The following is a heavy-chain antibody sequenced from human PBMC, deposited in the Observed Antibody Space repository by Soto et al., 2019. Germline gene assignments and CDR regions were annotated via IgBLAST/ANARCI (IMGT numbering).Heavy chain of an antibody. D-gene: IGHD3-16*01. CDR2: IHSSGST. Sequence: EVQLVESGGGLIQPGGSLRLSCAGSGFTISNNFMTWVRQAPGKGLEWVSVIHSSGSTYYADSVEGRFTISRDSYKNSVDREMNSLRGEDRAVYSCSRGGMAVFHYWGQGTLVTVSS. V-gene: IGHV3-53*01. J-gene: IGHJ4*02. CDR3: SRGGMAVFHY. CDR1: GFTISNNF.